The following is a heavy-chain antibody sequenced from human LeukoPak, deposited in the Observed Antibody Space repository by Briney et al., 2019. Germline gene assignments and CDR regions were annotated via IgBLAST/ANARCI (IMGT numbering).Heavy chain of an antibody. Sequence: ASVKVSCKASGYTFTSYYMHWVRQAPGQGLEWMGIINPSGGSTSYAQKFQGRVTMTRDMSTSTVYMEPSSLRSEDTAVYYCARDGEYCSSTSCYSGVDYFDYWGQGTLVTVSS. J-gene: IGHJ4*02. CDR3: ARDGEYCSSTSCYSGVDYFDY. CDR1: GYTFTSYY. D-gene: IGHD2-2*01. CDR2: INPSGGST. V-gene: IGHV1-46*01.